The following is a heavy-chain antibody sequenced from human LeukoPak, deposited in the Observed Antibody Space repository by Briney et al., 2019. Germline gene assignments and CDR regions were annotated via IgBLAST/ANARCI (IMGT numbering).Heavy chain of an antibody. CDR2: IYYSGNT. J-gene: IGHJ4*02. D-gene: IGHD3-22*01. V-gene: IGHV4-39*01. CDR1: GASFSSTSYY. CDR3: ARHYYDTSGYYPWYFDN. Sequence: PSETLSLTCTVSGASFSSTSYYWGWIRQPPGKGLEWIGSIYYSGNTYYNQSLRSRVTISVDTFKNQFSLKLTSVTAADTAVYYCARHYYDTSGYYPWYFDNWGQGILVTVSS.